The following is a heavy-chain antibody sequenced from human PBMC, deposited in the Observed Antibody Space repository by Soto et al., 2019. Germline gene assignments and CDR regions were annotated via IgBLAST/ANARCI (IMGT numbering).Heavy chain of an antibody. V-gene: IGHV1-3*01. Sequence: ASVKVSCKAPGYTFTSYAMHWVRQAPGQRLEWMGWINAGNGNTKYSQKFQGRVTITRDTSASTAYMELSSLRSEDTAVYYCASVLGGWYWLDYWGQGTLVTVSS. CDR3: ASVLGGWYWLDY. CDR2: INAGNGNT. D-gene: IGHD6-19*01. CDR1: GYTFTSYA. J-gene: IGHJ4*02.